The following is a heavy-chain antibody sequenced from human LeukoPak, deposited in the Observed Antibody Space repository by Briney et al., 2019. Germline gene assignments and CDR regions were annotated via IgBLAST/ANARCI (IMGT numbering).Heavy chain of an antibody. J-gene: IGHJ4*02. CDR3: ARDHDWAFDL. V-gene: IGHV3-30*03. Sequence: GRSLRLSCAASGFTFSSYGMHWVRQAPGKGLEWVAVISYDGSNKYYADSVKGRFTISRDNSKNTLYLQMNSLRAEDTAVYYCARDHDWAFDLWGQGTLVTVSS. D-gene: IGHD3-9*01. CDR1: GFTFSSYG. CDR2: ISYDGSNK.